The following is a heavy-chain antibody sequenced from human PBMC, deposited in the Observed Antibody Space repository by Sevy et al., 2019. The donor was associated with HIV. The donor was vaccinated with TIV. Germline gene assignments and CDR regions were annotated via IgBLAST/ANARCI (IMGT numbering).Heavy chain of an antibody. D-gene: IGHD2-2*01. CDR1: GGTFSSYA. V-gene: IGHV1-69*13. Sequence: ASVKVSCKASGGTFSSYAISWVRQAPGQGLEWMGGIIPIFGTANYAQKFQGRVTITADESTSTAYMELGSLISEDTAVYYCARGIVVVPAAGQFYYGMDVWGQGTTVTVSS. CDR3: ARGIVVVPAAGQFYYGMDV. J-gene: IGHJ6*02. CDR2: IIPIFGTA.